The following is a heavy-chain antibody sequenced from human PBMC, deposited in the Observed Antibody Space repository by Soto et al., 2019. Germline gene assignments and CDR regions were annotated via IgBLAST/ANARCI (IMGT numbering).Heavy chain of an antibody. CDR1: GFTFSSYA. Sequence: GGSLRLSCAASGFTFSSYAMSWVRQAPGKGLEWVSAISGSGGSTYYADSVKGRFTISRDNSKNTLYLQMNSLRAENTAVYYCATDRDSFCFTTGCSGPYLDNWGRGTQVTVSS. CDR2: ISGSGGST. V-gene: IGHV3-23*01. CDR3: ATDRDSFCFTTGCSGPYLDN. J-gene: IGHJ4*02. D-gene: IGHD2-8*01.